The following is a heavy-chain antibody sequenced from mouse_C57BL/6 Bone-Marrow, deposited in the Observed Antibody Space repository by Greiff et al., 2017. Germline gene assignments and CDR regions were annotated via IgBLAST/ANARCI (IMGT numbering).Heavy chain of an antibody. CDR3: ARAEREYYFDY. CDR1: GYTFTNYW. J-gene: IGHJ2*01. V-gene: IGHV1-63*01. Sequence: QVQLQQSGAELVRPGTSVKMSCKASGYTFTNYWIGWAKQRTGHGLEWIGDIYPGGGYTNYNEKFKGKATLTADNYSSTAYMQLRSLTSEASAIYYCARAEREYYFDYWGQGTTLTVSS. CDR2: IYPGGGYT.